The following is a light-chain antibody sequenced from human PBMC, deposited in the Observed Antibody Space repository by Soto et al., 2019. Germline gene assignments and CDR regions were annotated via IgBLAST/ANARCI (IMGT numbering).Light chain of an antibody. Sequence: MTQSPDTLSGSVGDRVTITCRASQTISSWLAWYQQKPGKAPKLLIYKASTLKSGVPSRFSGSGSGTEFTLTISSLQPDDFATYYCQQYNSYSWTFGLGTK. V-gene: IGKV1-5*03. J-gene: IGKJ1*01. CDR3: QQYNSYSWT. CDR2: KAS. CDR1: QTISSW.